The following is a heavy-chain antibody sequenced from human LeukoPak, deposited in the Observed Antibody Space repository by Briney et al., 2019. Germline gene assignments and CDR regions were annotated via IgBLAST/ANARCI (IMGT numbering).Heavy chain of an antibody. J-gene: IGHJ4*02. V-gene: IGHV3-66*01. Sequence: LTGGSLRLSCAASGFTVSSNYMSWVRQAPGKGLEWVSVIYSGGSTYYADSVKGRFTISRDNSKNTLYLQMNSLRAEDTAVYYCSTDGFPPHFFGSWGQGTLVTVSS. D-gene: IGHD2/OR15-2a*01. CDR3: STDGFPPHFFGS. CDR2: IYSGGST. CDR1: GFTVSSNY.